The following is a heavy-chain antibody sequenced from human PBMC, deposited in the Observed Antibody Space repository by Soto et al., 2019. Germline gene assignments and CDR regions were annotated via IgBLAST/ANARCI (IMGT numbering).Heavy chain of an antibody. D-gene: IGHD3-22*01. V-gene: IGHV1-69*02. J-gene: IGHJ3*02. CDR3: ARGGDRSGYYVPVDAFDI. CDR1: GGTFSSYT. Sequence: QVQLVQSGAEVKKPGSSVKVSCKASGGTFSSYTISWVRQAPGQGLEWMGRIIPILGIANYAQKFQGRVTITADKSTSTAYMELSSLRSEDTAVYYCARGGDRSGYYVPVDAFDIWGQGTMVTVSS. CDR2: IIPILGIA.